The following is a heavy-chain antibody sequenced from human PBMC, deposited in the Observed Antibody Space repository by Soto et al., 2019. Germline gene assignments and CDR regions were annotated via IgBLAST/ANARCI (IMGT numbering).Heavy chain of an antibody. Sequence: EVQLLESGGGLVQPGGSLRLSCAASGFTVSSYAMSWVRQAPGKGLEWVSVISGSGSTYSADAVKGRVTISRDSSKNTVYLQMNSLRAEDTAVYYCATALRFTFTTGYYMDVWGRGTTVTVSS. CDR2: ISGSGST. CDR1: GFTVSSYA. D-gene: IGHD3-16*01. V-gene: IGHV3-23*01. J-gene: IGHJ6*03. CDR3: ATALRFTFTTGYYMDV.